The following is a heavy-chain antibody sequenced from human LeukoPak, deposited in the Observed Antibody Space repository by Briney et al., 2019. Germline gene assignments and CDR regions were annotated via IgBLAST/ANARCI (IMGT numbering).Heavy chain of an antibody. CDR3: AKVNYYESSDIGLFDY. V-gene: IGHV3-7*03. CDR1: GFTFSSYW. CDR2: IKQDGSQK. J-gene: IGHJ4*02. Sequence: GGSLRLSCAASGFTFSSYWMSWVRQAPGKGLEWVANIKQDGSQKYYVDSVKGRFSISRDNAKNSLYLQMNSLRAGDTAVYYCAKVNYYESSDIGLFDYWGQGTLVTVSS. D-gene: IGHD3-22*01.